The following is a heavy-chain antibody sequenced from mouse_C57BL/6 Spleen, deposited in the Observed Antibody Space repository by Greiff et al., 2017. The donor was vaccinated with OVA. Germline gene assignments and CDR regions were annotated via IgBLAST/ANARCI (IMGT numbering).Heavy chain of an antibody. CDR1: GYSITSGYY. J-gene: IGHJ1*03. V-gene: IGHV3-6*01. CDR2: ISYDGSN. D-gene: IGHD2-3*01. Sequence: EVQLQESGPGLVKPSQSLSLTCSVTGYSITSGYYWNWIRQFPGNKLEWMGYISYDGSNNYNPSLKNRTSITRDTSKNQFFLKLNSVTTEDTATYYGAKKGGYYGWYFDVWGTGTTVTVSS. CDR3: AKKGGYYGWYFDV.